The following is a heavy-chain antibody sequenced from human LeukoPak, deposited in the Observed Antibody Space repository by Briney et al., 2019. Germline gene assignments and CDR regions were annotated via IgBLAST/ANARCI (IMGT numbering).Heavy chain of an antibody. J-gene: IGHJ4*02. V-gene: IGHV4-39*07. CDR3: AITGLLPFDY. CDR2: IYYSGST. Sequence: PSETLSLTCTVSGGSISSSSYYWGWIRQPPGKGLEWIGSIYYSGSTYYNPSLKSRVTISVDTSKNQFSLKLSSVTAADTAVYCCAITGLLPFDYWGQGTLVTVSS. CDR1: GGSISSSSYY. D-gene: IGHD3-22*01.